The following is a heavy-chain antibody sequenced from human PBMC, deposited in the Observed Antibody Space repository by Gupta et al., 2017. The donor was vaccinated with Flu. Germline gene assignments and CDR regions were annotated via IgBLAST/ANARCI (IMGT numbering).Heavy chain of an antibody. J-gene: IGHJ4*02. CDR3: AREPPLVVTAELPYV. CDR2: VKASTGET. D-gene: IGHD2-21*02. V-gene: IGHV1-2*06. Sequence: HGVRQASGEGCEWMGRVKASTGETNYAQKFQGRVTMTRETSTSTAYMELSRLTSDDTAIYYCAREPPLVVTAELPYVWGQGTLVTVSS.